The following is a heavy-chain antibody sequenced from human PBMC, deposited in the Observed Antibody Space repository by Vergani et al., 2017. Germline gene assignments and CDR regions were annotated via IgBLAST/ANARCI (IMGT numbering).Heavy chain of an antibody. J-gene: IGHJ4*02. V-gene: IGHV3-23*01. D-gene: IGHD3-22*01. CDR2: ISGCGGFT. CDR3: AKDNVPGYYDSSGYCDY. CDR1: GFTFRNFA. Sequence: EVQLLESGGGLAQPGGSLRLSCAASGFTFRNFAMTWVRQAPGEGLEWVSGISGCGGFTYYADSVKGRFTISRDNSKNTMFLQMNNLRAEDTAVYYCAKDNVPGYYDSSGYCDYWGQGTLVTVSS.